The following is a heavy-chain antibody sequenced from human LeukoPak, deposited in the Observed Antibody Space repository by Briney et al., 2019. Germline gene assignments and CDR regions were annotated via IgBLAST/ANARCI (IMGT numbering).Heavy chain of an antibody. CDR1: GFTFSSYS. CDR2: ISSSSSYI. V-gene: IGHV3-21*01. Sequence: GGSLRLSCAASGFTFSSYSMNWVRQAPGKGLEWVSSISSSSSYIYYADSVKGRFTISRDNAKNSLYLQMNSLRAEDTAVYYCARGYGDYPFGPDYWGQGTLVTVSS. D-gene: IGHD4-17*01. J-gene: IGHJ4*02. CDR3: ARGYGDYPFGPDY.